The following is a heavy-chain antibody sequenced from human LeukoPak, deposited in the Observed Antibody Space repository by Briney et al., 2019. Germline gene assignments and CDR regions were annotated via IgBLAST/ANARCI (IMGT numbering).Heavy chain of an antibody. Sequence: SETLSLTCTVSGTPISAFYWSWIRQSPGKGLEWIGYIYTGWTTNYNPSLYSRVTISVDTSKNQISLKLRSVTAADTAVYFCARQFNDNGDYLGWFDPRGQGTLVTVSP. J-gene: IGHJ5*02. D-gene: IGHD4-17*01. CDR2: IYTGWTT. CDR1: GTPISAFY. V-gene: IGHV4-4*09. CDR3: ARQFNDNGDYLGWFDP.